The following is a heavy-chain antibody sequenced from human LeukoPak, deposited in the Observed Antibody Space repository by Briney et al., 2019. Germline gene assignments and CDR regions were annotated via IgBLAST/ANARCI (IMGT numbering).Heavy chain of an antibody. CDR3: ARLGSGSYRLFDY. CDR1: GFTFSDYY. Sequence: PGGSLRLSCVASGFTFSDYYMSWIRQAPGKGLEWVSYIPSTSSYTSYADSVRGRFTISRDNAKNSLYLQMNSLRAEDTAVYYCARLGSGSYRLFDYWGQGTLVTVSS. J-gene: IGHJ4*02. V-gene: IGHV3-11*03. CDR2: IPSTSSYT. D-gene: IGHD1-26*01.